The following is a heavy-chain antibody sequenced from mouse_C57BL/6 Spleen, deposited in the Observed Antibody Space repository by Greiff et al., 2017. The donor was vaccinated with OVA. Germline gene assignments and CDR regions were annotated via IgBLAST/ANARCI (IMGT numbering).Heavy chain of an antibody. CDR1: GYTFTSYW. CDR2: IHPNSGST. Sequence: QVQLQQPGAELVKPGASVKLSCKASGYTFTSYWMHWVKQRPGQGLEWIGMIHPNSGSTNYNEKFKSKATLTVDKSSRTAYMQLSSLTSEDSAVYYCARRGYYAMDYWGQGTSGTVSS. V-gene: IGHV1-64*01. CDR3: ARRGYYAMDY. J-gene: IGHJ4*01.